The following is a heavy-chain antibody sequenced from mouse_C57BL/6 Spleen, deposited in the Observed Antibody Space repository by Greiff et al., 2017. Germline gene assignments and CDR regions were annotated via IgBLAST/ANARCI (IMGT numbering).Heavy chain of an antibody. D-gene: IGHD1-1*01. Sequence: EVKVEESGTVLARPGASVKMSCKTSGYTFTSYWMHWVKQRPGQGLEWIGAIYPGNSDTSYNQKFKGKAKLTAVTSASTAYMELSSLTNEDSAVYYCTRSSLYYYGSSYDYAMDYWGQGTSVTVSS. J-gene: IGHJ4*01. CDR3: TRSSLYYYGSSYDYAMDY. CDR1: GYTFTSYW. CDR2: IYPGNSDT. V-gene: IGHV1-5*01.